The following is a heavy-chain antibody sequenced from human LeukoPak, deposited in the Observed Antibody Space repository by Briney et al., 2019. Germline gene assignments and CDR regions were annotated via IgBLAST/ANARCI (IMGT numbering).Heavy chain of an antibody. D-gene: IGHD6-13*01. J-gene: IGHJ4*02. CDR2: ISGSGGST. Sequence: GGSLRLSCAASGFTFSSYAMSWVRQAPGKGLEWVSAISGSGGSTYYADSVKGRFTISRDNAKNTLYLQMNSLRAEDTAVYYCARDGIAAVDFDYWGQGILVTVSS. CDR3: ARDGIAAVDFDY. V-gene: IGHV3-23*01. CDR1: GFTFSSYA.